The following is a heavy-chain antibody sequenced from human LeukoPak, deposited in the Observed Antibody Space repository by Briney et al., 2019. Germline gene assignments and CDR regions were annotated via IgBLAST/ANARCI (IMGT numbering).Heavy chain of an antibody. V-gene: IGHV3-11*01. D-gene: IGHD2-8*01. Sequence: GGSLRLSCAASGFTFSDYYMSWIRQAPGKGLEWGSYISSSGSTIYYADSVKGRSTISRDNSKNSLYLQMNSLRAEDTAVYSCARPLYATRGAFNIWGQGTMVTVSS. CDR3: ARPLYATRGAFNI. J-gene: IGHJ3*02. CDR1: GFTFSDYY. CDR2: ISSSGSTI.